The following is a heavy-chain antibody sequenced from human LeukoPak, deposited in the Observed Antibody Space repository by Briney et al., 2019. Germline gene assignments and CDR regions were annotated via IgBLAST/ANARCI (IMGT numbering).Heavy chain of an antibody. V-gene: IGHV3-30-3*01. J-gene: IGHJ4*02. CDR3: AKVKWDSSGYFDH. Sequence: GGSLRLSCATSGFTFSTYTLHWVRQAPGKGLEWVALISYDGTNKYYADSVKGRFTISRDNSKNTVYLQMNSLRAEDTAIYYCAKVKWDSSGYFDHWGRGTLVTVSS. CDR2: ISYDGTNK. D-gene: IGHD3-22*01. CDR1: GFTFSTYT.